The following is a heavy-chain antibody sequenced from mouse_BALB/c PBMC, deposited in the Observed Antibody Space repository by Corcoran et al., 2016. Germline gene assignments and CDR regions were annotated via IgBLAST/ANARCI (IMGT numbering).Heavy chain of an antibody. V-gene: IGHV14-3*02. CDR3: AITTVVATDY. CDR2: IDPANGNT. D-gene: IGHD1-1*01. J-gene: IGHJ4*01. Sequence: EVQLQQSGAELVKPGASVKLSCTASGFNIKDTYMHWVKQRPEQGLEWIGRIDPANGNTKYDPKFQGKATITADTSSNTAYLQLSSLTSEYTAVYYCAITTVVATDYWGQGTSVTVSS. CDR1: GFNIKDTY.